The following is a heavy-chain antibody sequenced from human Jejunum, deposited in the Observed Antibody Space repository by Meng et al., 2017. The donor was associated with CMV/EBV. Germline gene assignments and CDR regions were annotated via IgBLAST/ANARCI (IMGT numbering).Heavy chain of an antibody. CDR1: GFTFSSYE. J-gene: IGHJ5*02. CDR3: ARERTGYYIAA. V-gene: IGHV3-30-3*01. CDR2: ISYDGSNA. Sequence: CAASGFTFSSYEMNWVRQAPGKGLEWVALISYDGSNAYYADSVKGRFTISRDDSKNMFFLQMNSLRPDDTAVYYCARERTGYYIAAWGQGTLVTVSS. D-gene: IGHD3/OR15-3a*01.